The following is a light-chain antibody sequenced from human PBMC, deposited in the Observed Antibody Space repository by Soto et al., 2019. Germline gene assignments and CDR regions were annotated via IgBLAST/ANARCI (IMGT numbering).Light chain of an antibody. V-gene: IGLV2-14*03. CDR2: DVS. CDR3: SSYTATTTSYV. Sequence: QSALAQPASVSESPGQSITISCTGTNSDVGGYNYVSWYQQHPGKVPELMIYDVSNRPSGVSNRFSGSKSGNTASLTISGLQAEDEADYYCSSYTATTTSYVFGTGTKVTVL. CDR1: NSDVGGYNY. J-gene: IGLJ1*01.